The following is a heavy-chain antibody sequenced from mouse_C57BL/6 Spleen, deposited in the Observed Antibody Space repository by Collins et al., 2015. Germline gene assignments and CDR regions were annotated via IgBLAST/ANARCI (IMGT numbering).Heavy chain of an antibody. J-gene: IGHJ2*01. V-gene: IGHV1-80*01. CDR3: ARGDTTYYFDY. Sequence: FSNYWMNWVKQRPGKGLEWIGQIYPGDGDTNYNGNFKGKATLTADKSSSTAYMQLSSLTSEDSAVYFCARGDTTYYFDYWGQGTTLTVSS. CDR2: IYPGDGDT. CDR1: FSNYW. D-gene: IGHD1-1*01.